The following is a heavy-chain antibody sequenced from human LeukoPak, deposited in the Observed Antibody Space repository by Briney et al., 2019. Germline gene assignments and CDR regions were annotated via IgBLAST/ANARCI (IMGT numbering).Heavy chain of an antibody. D-gene: IGHD1-1*01. CDR2: VNHSGST. Sequence: SETLSLSCTVSGGSISSYYWSWIRQPPGKGLEWIGEVNHSGSTNYNPSLKSRVTISVDTSKNQFSLRLSSVTAADTAVYYCARVRNNWFDPWGQGTLVTVSS. J-gene: IGHJ5*02. V-gene: IGHV4-34*01. CDR1: GGSISSYY. CDR3: ARVRNNWFDP.